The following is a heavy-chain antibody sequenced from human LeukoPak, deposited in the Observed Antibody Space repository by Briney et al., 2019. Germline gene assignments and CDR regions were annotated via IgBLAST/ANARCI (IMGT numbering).Heavy chain of an antibody. CDR2: IYYSGST. V-gene: IGHV4-39*01. J-gene: IGHJ6*02. CDR1: AASVSSGSYY. D-gene: IGHD3-3*01. Sequence: SETLSLTCTVSAASVSSGSYYWSWIRQPPGKGLEWIGSIYYSGSTYYNPSLESRVTISVDTSKNQFSLKLSSVTAADTAVYYCARSITIFGVVSNGMDVWGQGTTVTVSS. CDR3: ARSITIFGVVSNGMDV.